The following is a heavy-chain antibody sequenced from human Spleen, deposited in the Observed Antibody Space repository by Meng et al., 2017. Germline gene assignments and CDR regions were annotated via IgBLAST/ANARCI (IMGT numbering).Heavy chain of an antibody. CDR3: ARGPTTMAHDFDY. V-gene: IGHV4-34*01. CDR1: GGSFSDYY. Sequence: SETLSLTCVVSGGSFSDYYWSWIRQPPGKGLEWVGEINHSGSTNYNPSLESRATISVDTSQNNLSLKLSSVTPADSAVHYCARGPTTMAHDFDYWGQGTLVTVSS. CDR2: INHSGST. J-gene: IGHJ4*02. D-gene: IGHD4-11*01.